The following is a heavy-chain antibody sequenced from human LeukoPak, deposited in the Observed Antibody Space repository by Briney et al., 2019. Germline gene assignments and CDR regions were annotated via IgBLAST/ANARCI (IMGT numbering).Heavy chain of an antibody. CDR1: GFTFSTYS. CDR3: ARDYYGDYGLDY. Sequence: GGSLRLSCAASGFTFSTYSMNWVRHAPGRGLEWVSSISSSGSYIYYADSVEGRFAISRDSAKNSLYLQMSSLRAEDTAVYYCARDYYGDYGLDYWGQGTLVTVSS. J-gene: IGHJ4*02. V-gene: IGHV3-21*01. D-gene: IGHD4-17*01. CDR2: ISSSGSYI.